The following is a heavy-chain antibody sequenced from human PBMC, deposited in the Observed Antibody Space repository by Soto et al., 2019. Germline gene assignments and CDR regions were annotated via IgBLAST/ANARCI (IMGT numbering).Heavy chain of an antibody. CDR1: GASISNGGYS. J-gene: IGHJ3*01. CDR3: ARVDSEFLGHDPFDV. CDR2: IFHTGDT. D-gene: IGHD3-3*01. Sequence: PSETLSLTCAVSGASISNGGYSWNWIRQPPGKGLEWVGYIFHTGDTYYHPSLQSRVYMSVDKSKNVFSLKLTSVTAADTAVYYCARVDSEFLGHDPFDVCGQGPMVT. V-gene: IGHV4-30-2*01.